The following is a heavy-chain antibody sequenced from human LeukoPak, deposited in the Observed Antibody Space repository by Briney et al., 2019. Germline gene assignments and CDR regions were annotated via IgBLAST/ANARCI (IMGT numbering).Heavy chain of an antibody. D-gene: IGHD3-22*01. CDR2: FDPEDGET. V-gene: IGHV1-24*01. CDR3: ATLRGYDSSGYYPEDFQH. CDR1: GYTLTELS. J-gene: IGHJ1*01. Sequence: ASVKVSCKVSGYTLTELSMHWVRQAPGKGLEWMGGFDPEDGETIYAQKFQGRVTMTEDTSTDTAYMELSSLRSEDTAVYYCATLRGYDSSGYYPEDFQHWGQGTLVTVSS.